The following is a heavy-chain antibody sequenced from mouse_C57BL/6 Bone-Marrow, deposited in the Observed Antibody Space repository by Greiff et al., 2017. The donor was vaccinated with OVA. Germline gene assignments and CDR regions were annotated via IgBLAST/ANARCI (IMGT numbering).Heavy chain of an antibody. CDR3: ARLLGLRAMDY. Sequence: VQLQQSGAELARPGASAKMSCKASGYTFTSYTMHWVKQRPGQGLEWIGYINPSSGYTKYNQKFKDKATLTADKSSSTAYMQLSSLTSEDSAVYYCARLLGLRAMDYWGQGTSVTVSS. J-gene: IGHJ4*01. CDR1: GYTFTSYT. V-gene: IGHV1-4*01. CDR2: INPSSGYT. D-gene: IGHD3-1*01.